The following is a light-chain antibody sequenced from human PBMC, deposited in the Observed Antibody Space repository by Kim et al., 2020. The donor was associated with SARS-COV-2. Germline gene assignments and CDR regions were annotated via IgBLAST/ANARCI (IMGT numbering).Light chain of an antibody. J-gene: IGLJ1*01. CDR2: GKN. Sequence: LGKTVRNTCQGDSLRSYYASWYQQKPGQAPVLVIYGKNNRPSGIPDRFSGSSSGNTASLTITGAQAEDEADYYCNSRDSSVNHLRVFGTGTKVTVL. CDR1: SLRSYY. CDR3: NSRDSSVNHLRV. V-gene: IGLV3-19*01.